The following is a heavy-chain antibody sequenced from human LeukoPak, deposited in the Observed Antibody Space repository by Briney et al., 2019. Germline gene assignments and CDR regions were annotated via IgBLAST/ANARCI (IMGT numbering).Heavy chain of an antibody. CDR3: ARDHQKVRVRYGMDV. Sequence: PSETLSLTCTVSGGSISSSSYYWGWIRQPPGKGLEWIGSIYYSGSTYYNPSLKSRVTISVDTSKNQFSLKLSSVTAADTAVYYCARDHQKVRVRYGMDVWGQGTTVTVSS. D-gene: IGHD3-10*01. CDR2: IYYSGST. J-gene: IGHJ6*02. V-gene: IGHV4-39*02. CDR1: GGSISSSSYY.